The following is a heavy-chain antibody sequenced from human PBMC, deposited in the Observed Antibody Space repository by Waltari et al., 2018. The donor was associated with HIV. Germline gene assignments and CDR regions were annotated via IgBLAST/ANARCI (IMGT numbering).Heavy chain of an antibody. Sequence: WVRQAPGKGLEWVGRIKSKTDGGTTDYAAPVKGRFTISRDDSKNTLYLQMNSLKTEDTAVYYCTTFPIVGATTGDYWGQGTLVTVSS. D-gene: IGHD1-26*01. CDR2: IKSKTDGGTT. J-gene: IGHJ4*02. V-gene: IGHV3-15*01. CDR3: TTFPIVGATTGDY.